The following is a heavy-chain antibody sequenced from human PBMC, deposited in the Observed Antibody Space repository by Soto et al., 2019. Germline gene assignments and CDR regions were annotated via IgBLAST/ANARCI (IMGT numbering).Heavy chain of an antibody. Sequence: SVKVSCKASGFTFTSSAVQWVRQARGQRLEWIGWIVVGSGNTNYARKFQERVTITRDISTSTAYMELRSLRSDDTAVYYFARVITIFGVVITPGGMDVWGQGTTVTVSS. CDR1: GFTFTSSA. J-gene: IGHJ6*02. V-gene: IGHV1-58*01. D-gene: IGHD3-3*01. CDR3: ARVITIFGVVITPGGMDV. CDR2: IVVGSGNT.